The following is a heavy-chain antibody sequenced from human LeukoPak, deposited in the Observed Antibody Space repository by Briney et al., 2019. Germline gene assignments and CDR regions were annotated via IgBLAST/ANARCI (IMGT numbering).Heavy chain of an antibody. Sequence: SETLSLTCTVSGGSIGSYYWSWIRQPPGKGLEWIGYIYYSGSTNYNPSLKSRVTISVDTSKNQFSLKLSSVTAADTAVYYCARDEIAVADSRYMDVWGKGTTVTVSS. CDR3: ARDEIAVADSRYMDV. CDR2: IYYSGST. J-gene: IGHJ6*03. CDR1: GGSIGSYY. V-gene: IGHV4-59*01. D-gene: IGHD6-19*01.